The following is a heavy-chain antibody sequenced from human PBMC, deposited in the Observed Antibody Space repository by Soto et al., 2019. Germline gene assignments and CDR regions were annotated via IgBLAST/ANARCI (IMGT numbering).Heavy chain of an antibody. CDR3: ARDHPESGWFDP. CDR2: IYYSGST. Sequence: QVQLQESGPGLVKPSQTLSLTCTVSGGSISSGGYYWSWIRQHPGKGLEWIGYIYYSGSTYYNPSLKSRVTVSVDTSKNQFSLKLSSVTAADTAVYYCARDHPESGWFDPWGQGTLVTVSS. CDR1: GGSISSGGYY. J-gene: IGHJ5*02. V-gene: IGHV4-31*03. D-gene: IGHD3-10*01.